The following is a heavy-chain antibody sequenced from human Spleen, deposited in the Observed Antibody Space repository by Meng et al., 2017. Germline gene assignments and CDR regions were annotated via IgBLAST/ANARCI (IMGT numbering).Heavy chain of an antibody. Sequence: GSLRLSCVVSGGSFSDYYWSWIRQPPGKGLEWIGQINHSGSTNYNPSLESRATISVDTSQNNLSLKLSSVTAADSAVYYCARGSGIRSFDPWGQGTLVTVS. CDR3: ARGSGIRSFDP. V-gene: IGHV4-34*01. D-gene: IGHD6-25*01. CDR1: GGSFSDYY. J-gene: IGHJ5*02. CDR2: INHSGST.